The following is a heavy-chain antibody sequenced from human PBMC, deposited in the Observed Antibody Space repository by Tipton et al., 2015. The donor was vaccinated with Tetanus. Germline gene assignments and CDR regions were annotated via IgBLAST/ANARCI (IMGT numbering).Heavy chain of an antibody. CDR2: IKPDDSDI. Sequence: QLVQSGAEVKKPGESLKISCQASGYSFPHYYIAWVRYMPGKGLEWMGAIKPDDSDILYGPSLRGQVAISADKSINTAYLQWSSLKASDTGIYYCARRRTNTNLFFWFESRGPGTQVIVSS. V-gene: IGHV5-51*01. J-gene: IGHJ5*01. CDR3: ARRRTNTNLFFWFES. CDR1: GYSFPHYY. D-gene: IGHD1/OR15-1a*01.